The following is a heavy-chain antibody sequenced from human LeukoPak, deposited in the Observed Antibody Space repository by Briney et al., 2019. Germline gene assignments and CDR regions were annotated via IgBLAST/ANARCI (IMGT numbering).Heavy chain of an antibody. Sequence: SVKVSCKASGGTFSSYAISWVRQAPGQGLEWMGRIIPILGIANYAQKVQGRVTMTADTSTSTAYMELRSLRSDDTAVYYCARDDLSSGWGYIDYWGQGTLVTVSS. J-gene: IGHJ4*02. D-gene: IGHD6-19*01. V-gene: IGHV1-69*04. CDR3: ARDDLSSGWGYIDY. CDR2: IIPILGIA. CDR1: GGTFSSYA.